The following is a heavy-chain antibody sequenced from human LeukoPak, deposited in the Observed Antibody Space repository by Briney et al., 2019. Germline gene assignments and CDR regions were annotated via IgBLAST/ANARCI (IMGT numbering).Heavy chain of an antibody. D-gene: IGHD3-22*01. J-gene: IGHJ4*02. CDR1: GFTFSSYA. V-gene: IGHV3-23*01. Sequence: GGSLRLSCAASGFTFSSYAMSWVRQAPGKGLEWVSAISGSGGSTYYADSVKGRFTISRDNSKNTLYLQMNSLRAEDTAVYYCAEVYDSSGYYQIDYWGQGTLVTVSS. CDR3: AEVYDSSGYYQIDY. CDR2: ISGSGGST.